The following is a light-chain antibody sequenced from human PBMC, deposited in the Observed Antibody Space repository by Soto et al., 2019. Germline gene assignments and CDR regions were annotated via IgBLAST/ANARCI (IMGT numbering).Light chain of an antibody. CDR3: CSHAGSSSWV. J-gene: IGLJ3*02. V-gene: IGLV2-23*01. CDR2: EGT. Sequence: QSVLTQPASVSGSPGQSITISCTGKSSDFGTYNLVSWYQQYPGKAPKLIIYEGTKRPPGVSDRFSGSESGNTASLTISGLQTEDDADYYCCSHAGSSSWVFGGGTKLTVL. CDR1: SSDFGTYNL.